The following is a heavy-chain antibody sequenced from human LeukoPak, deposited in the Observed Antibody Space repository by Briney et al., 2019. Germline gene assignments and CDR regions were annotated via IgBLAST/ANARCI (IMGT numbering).Heavy chain of an antibody. CDR3: ARIMVRGVILDY. D-gene: IGHD3-10*01. CDR1: GFTFSSYA. CDR2: ISSSTI. V-gene: IGHV3-48*02. J-gene: IGHJ4*02. Sequence: GGSLRLSCAASGFTFSSYAMSWVRQAPGKGLEWVSYISSSTIYYADSVKGRFTISRDNAKNSLYLQMNSLRDEDTAVYYCARIMVRGVILDYWGQGTLVTVSS.